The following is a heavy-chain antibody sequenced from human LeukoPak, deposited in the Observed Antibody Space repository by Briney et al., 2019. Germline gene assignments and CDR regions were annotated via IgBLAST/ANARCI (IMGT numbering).Heavy chain of an antibody. V-gene: IGHV3-33*01. D-gene: IGHD1-26*01. CDR3: ARSSIVGAPNRDGMDV. J-gene: IGHJ6*02. CDR1: GFSFSSYG. CDR2: IWYDRTDK. Sequence: PGGSLRLSCAASGFSFSSYGMHWVRQTPGKGLEWVAAIWYDRTDKYYADSVKGRFTISRDNSNNKLYLQMDSLRDEDTAVYYCARSSIVGAPNRDGMDVWGQGTTVTVSS.